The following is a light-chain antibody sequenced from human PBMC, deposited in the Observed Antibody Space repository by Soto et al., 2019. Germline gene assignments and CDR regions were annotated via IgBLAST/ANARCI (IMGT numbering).Light chain of an antibody. Sequence: DIVMTQSPDSLAVSLGERATINCKSSQSVLYSSDNRNYLTWYQQKPGQPPKLLIYWASTRESGVPDRFSGSGSGTDFTLTISSLQAEDVAVYYCQQYYNIPNTFGQGTKVDIK. J-gene: IGKJ1*01. CDR3: QQYYNIPNT. CDR2: WAS. V-gene: IGKV4-1*01. CDR1: QSVLYSSDNRNY.